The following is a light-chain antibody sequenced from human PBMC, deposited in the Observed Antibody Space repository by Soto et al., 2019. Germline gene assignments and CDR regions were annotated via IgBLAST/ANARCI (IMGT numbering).Light chain of an antibody. V-gene: IGLV2-14*01. CDR1: SSDVGVYNY. Sequence: QSALTQPASVSGSPGQSITISCTGTSSDVGVYNYVSWYQQHPGKAPKLMIYEVNNRPSGVSNRFSGSKSGNTASLTISGLQAEDEADYYCSSYTSSSTLPYVFGTGTKVTVL. CDR2: EVN. J-gene: IGLJ1*01. CDR3: SSYTSSSTLPYV.